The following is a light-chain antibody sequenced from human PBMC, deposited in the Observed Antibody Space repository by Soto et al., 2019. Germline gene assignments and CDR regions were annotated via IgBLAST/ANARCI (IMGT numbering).Light chain of an antibody. J-gene: IGKJ4*01. V-gene: IGKV4-1*01. CDR3: QQYYSTPLT. CDR1: QSVLYSSNDKNY. CDR2: WAS. Sequence: DIVMTQSPDSLAVSLGEKATFNCKSSQSVLYSSNDKNYLAWYQQKPGQPPKLLIYWASTRESGVPDRFSGSGSATDFTRTISSLQAEDVAVYYCQQYYSTPLTFGGGTKVEIK.